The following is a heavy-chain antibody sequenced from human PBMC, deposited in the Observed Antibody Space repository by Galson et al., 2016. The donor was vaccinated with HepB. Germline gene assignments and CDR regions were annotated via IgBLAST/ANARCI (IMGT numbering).Heavy chain of an antibody. CDR2: IYSGGSA. J-gene: IGHJ5*02. Sequence: SLRLSCAASGFTVSSKYMSWVRQAPGKGLEWVSVIYSGGSAYYADSVKGRFTISRDNSKNTLYFQMNSLRAEDTAVYYCASKPPAGTNEVTWGQGTLVTVSS. CDR1: GFTVSSKY. D-gene: IGHD6-13*01. CDR3: ASKPPAGTNEVT. V-gene: IGHV3-53*01.